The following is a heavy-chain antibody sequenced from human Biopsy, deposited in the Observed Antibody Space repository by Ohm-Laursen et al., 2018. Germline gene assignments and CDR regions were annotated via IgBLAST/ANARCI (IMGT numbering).Heavy chain of an antibody. J-gene: IGHJ4*02. V-gene: IGHV1-46*01. CDR3: ARNTGWYGDLYYFDY. CDR1: TYTFTDYY. Sequence: SVKVSCNGPTYTFTDYYIHWVRQAPGQGLEWMGMINPSGSTTSYPQIFQGRVTMTRDTSKSTVYMELSSLRSADTAVYFCARNTGWYGDLYYFDYWGQGTLVTVSS. D-gene: IGHD6-19*01. CDR2: INPSGSTT.